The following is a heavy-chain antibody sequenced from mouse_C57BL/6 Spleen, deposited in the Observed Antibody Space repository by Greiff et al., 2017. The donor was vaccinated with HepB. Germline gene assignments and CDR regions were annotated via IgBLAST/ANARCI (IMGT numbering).Heavy chain of an antibody. V-gene: IGHV1-82*01. D-gene: IGHD1-1*01. CDR1: GYAFSSSW. CDR2: IYPGDGDT. Sequence: QVQLQQSGPELVKPGASVKISCKASGYAFSSSWMNWVKQRPGKGLEWIGRIYPGDGDTNYNGKFKGKATLTADKSSSTAYMQLSRLTSEDSAVYFCAREGGSSLAWFAYWGQGTLVTVS. J-gene: IGHJ3*01. CDR3: AREGGSSLAWFAY.